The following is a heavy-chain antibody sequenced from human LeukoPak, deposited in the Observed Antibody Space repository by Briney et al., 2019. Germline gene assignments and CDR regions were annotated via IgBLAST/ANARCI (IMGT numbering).Heavy chain of an antibody. CDR3: VKDWYYYDSSGYLEH. CDR1: GFTFSSYA. D-gene: IGHD3-22*01. Sequence: GGSLRLSCSASGFTFSSYAMHWVRQAPGKGLEYVSAISSNGDSTYYADSVKGRFTISRDNSKNTLYLQMSSLRAEDTAVYYCVKDWYYYDSSGYLEHWGQGTLVTVSS. V-gene: IGHV3-64D*06. J-gene: IGHJ1*01. CDR2: ISSNGDST.